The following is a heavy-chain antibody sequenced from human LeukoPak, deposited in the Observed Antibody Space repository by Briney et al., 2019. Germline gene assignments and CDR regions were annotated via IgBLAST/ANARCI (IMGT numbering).Heavy chain of an antibody. D-gene: IGHD7-27*01. CDR3: ARNPNWGNWYFDL. J-gene: IGHJ2*01. CDR1: GVPISRGGHY. CDR2: IYYSEST. V-gene: IGHV4-31*03. Sequence: SEALSLTCSVSGVPISRGGHYWSWTRHRPGNGLEWSGYIYYSESTHYNPSLKSRVTISVDKSKNQCSLKLSSVTAADTAVYYCARNPNWGNWYFDLWGRGTLVTVSS.